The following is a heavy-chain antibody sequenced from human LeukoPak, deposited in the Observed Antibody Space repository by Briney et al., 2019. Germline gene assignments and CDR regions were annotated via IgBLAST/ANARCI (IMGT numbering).Heavy chain of an antibody. CDR1: GGSISSSNW. Sequence: SETLSLTCAVSGGSISSSNWWGWVRQPPGKGLEWIGEIYHSGSTNYNPSLKSRVTISVDKSKNQFSLKLSSVTAADTAVYYCARRGGTIAAAGTGSLDYWGQGTLVTVSS. J-gene: IGHJ4*02. CDR2: IYHSGST. D-gene: IGHD6-13*01. V-gene: IGHV4-4*02. CDR3: ARRGGTIAAAGTGSLDY.